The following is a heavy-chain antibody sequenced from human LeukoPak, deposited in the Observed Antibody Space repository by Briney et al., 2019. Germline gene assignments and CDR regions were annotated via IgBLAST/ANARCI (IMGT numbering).Heavy chain of an antibody. CDR1: GFTFDDYA. CDR2: ISWNSGSI. Sequence: GRSLRLSCAASGFTFDDYAMHWVRQAPGKGLEWVSGISWNSGSIGYADSVKGRFTISRDNAKNSLYLQMNSLRAEDTALYYCAKDKGSGTSKARRYSDAFDIWGQGTMVTVSS. D-gene: IGHD1-26*01. V-gene: IGHV3-9*01. CDR3: AKDKGSGTSKARRYSDAFDI. J-gene: IGHJ3*02.